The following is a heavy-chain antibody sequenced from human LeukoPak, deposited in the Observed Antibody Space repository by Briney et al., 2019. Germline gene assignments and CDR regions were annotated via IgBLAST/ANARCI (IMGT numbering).Heavy chain of an antibody. V-gene: IGHV1-8*03. Sequence: ASVKVSCKASGYTFTSYDINWVRQATGQGLEWMGWMNPNSGNTGYAQKFQGRVTITRNTSISTAYMELSSLRSEDTAVYYCASAVTTGDGFDYWGQGTLVTVSS. CDR3: ASAVTTGDGFDY. CDR2: MNPNSGNT. J-gene: IGHJ4*02. D-gene: IGHD4-17*01. CDR1: GYTFTSYD.